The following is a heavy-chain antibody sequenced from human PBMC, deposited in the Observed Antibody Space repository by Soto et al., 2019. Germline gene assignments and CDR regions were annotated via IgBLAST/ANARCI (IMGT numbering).Heavy chain of an antibody. CDR2: IYYSGST. D-gene: IGHD5-18*01. V-gene: IGHV4-31*03. J-gene: IGHJ6*02. CDR1: GGSISSGGYY. Sequence: LSLTCTVSGGSISSGGYYWSWIRQHPGKGLEWIGYIYYSGSTYYNPSLKSRVTISVDTSKNQFSLKLSSVTAADTAVYYCARVLSTAMVSDYYYGMDVWGQGTTVTVSS. CDR3: ARVLSTAMVSDYYYGMDV.